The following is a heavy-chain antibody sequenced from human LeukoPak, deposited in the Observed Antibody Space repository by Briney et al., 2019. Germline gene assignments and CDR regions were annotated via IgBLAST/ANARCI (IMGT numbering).Heavy chain of an antibody. CDR2: INHSGST. CDR3: ASNYYDFWSGYANWFDP. D-gene: IGHD3-3*01. V-gene: IGHV4-34*01. Sequence: SETLSLTCAVYGGSFSGYYWSWIRQPPGKGLEWIGEINHSGSTNYNPSLKSRVTISVDTSKNQFSLKLSSVTAADTAVYYCASNYYDFWSGYANWFDPWVQGTLVTVSS. CDR1: GGSFSGYY. J-gene: IGHJ5*02.